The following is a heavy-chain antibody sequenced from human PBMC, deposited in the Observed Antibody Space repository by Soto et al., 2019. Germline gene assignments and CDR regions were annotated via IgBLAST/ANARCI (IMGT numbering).Heavy chain of an antibody. CDR2: IYPGDSDT. CDR1: GYSFTSYG. Sequence: PGESLKISCKGSGYSFTSYGIGWVRQMPGKGLEWMGIIYPGDSDTRYSPSFQGQVTISADKSISTAYLQWSSLKASDTAMYYCARLGANVIVGASGVRNGMDVWGQGTTVTVSS. CDR3: ARLGANVIVGASGVRNGMDV. J-gene: IGHJ6*02. D-gene: IGHD1-26*01. V-gene: IGHV5-51*01.